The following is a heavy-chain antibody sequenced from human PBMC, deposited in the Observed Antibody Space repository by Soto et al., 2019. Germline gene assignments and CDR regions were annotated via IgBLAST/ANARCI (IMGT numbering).Heavy chain of an antibody. CDR2: ISFDGSNK. CDR1: GFTFNYYP. CDR3: ARLPGALVAVLYIYPLDGREAMSDVDV. J-gene: IGHJ6*02. V-gene: IGHV3-30-3*01. D-gene: IGHD6-19*01. Sequence: QMQLVESGGGVVQPGESLRLSCAASGFTFNYYPMHWVRQTPGKGLEWVAVISFDGSNKYYADSVKGRFTISRENSTNMLYLQMNSLRAEDAAVYYCARLPGALVAVLYIYPLDGREAMSDVDVWGQGTTVSVSS.